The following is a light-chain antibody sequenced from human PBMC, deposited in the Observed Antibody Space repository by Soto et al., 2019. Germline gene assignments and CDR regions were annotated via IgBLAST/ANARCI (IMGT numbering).Light chain of an antibody. Sequence: EIVLTQSPGTLSLSPGERATRSCRASQSVSSSYLAWYQQKPGQAPRLLIYGASSRATGIPDRFSGSGYGTDFPLTISRLAPEDFAVYYCQQYGSSPTTFGQGTKVDIK. CDR3: QQYGSSPTT. CDR2: GAS. V-gene: IGKV3-20*01. CDR1: QSVSSSY. J-gene: IGKJ1*01.